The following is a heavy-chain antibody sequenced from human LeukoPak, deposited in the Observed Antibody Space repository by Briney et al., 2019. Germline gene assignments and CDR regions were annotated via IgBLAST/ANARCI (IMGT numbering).Heavy chain of an antibody. J-gene: IGHJ4*02. D-gene: IGHD5-24*01. CDR2: IYPGDSDM. CDR1: GTSFTNYW. Sequence: GESLKISCQGSGTSFTNYWIGWVRQLPGKGLEWMGIIYPGDSDMRYSPSFQGQVIISVDKSISTAYLQWSSLKDSDTAMYYCARQRDGYFDYWGQGTLVTVSS. CDR3: ARQRDGYFDY. V-gene: IGHV5-51*01.